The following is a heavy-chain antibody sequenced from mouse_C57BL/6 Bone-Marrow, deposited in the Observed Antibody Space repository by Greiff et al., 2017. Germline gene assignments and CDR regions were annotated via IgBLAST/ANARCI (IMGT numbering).Heavy chain of an antibody. V-gene: IGHV5-4*03. Sequence: EVKLMESGGGLVKPGGSLTLSCAASGFTFSSYAMSWVRQTPVKRLEWVATISDGGSYTYYPDNVKGRFTLSRDNAKNNLYLQMRHLKSEDTAIYYGARGEESMMVTIFDYWGQGTTLTVTS. D-gene: IGHD2-3*01. CDR1: GFTFSSYA. CDR2: ISDGGSYT. CDR3: ARGEESMMVTIFDY. J-gene: IGHJ2*01.